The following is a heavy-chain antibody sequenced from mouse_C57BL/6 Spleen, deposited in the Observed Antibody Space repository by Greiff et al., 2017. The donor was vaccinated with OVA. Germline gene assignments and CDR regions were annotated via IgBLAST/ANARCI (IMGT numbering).Heavy chain of an antibody. CDR2: IDPEDGDT. CDR3: TKAFTAVVANAMDN. CDR1: GFTITDYY. Sequence: EVQLQQSGAELVRPGASVKLSCTASGFTITDYYMHWVKQRPEQGLEWIGRIDPEDGDTEYAPKFQGKATMTADKSSNTAYLQLSSLTSEDTAVYYCTKAFTAVVANAMDNWGQGTSVTVSS. D-gene: IGHD1-1*01. J-gene: IGHJ4*01. V-gene: IGHV14-1*01.